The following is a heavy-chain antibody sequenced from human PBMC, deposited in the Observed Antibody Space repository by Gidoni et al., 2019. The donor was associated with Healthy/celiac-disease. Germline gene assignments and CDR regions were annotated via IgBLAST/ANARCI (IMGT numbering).Heavy chain of an antibody. CDR3: ARGMLGAYYYYYYGMDV. D-gene: IGHD3-10*02. J-gene: IGHJ6*02. CDR2: INHSGST. Sequence: QVQLQQWGAGLLKPSETLSLTCAVYGGSFSGYYWSWIRQPPGKGLEWIGEINHSGSTNYNPSLKSRVTISVDTSKNQFSLKLSSVTAADTAVYYCARGMLGAYYYYYYGMDVWGQGTTVTVSS. CDR1: GGSFSGYY. V-gene: IGHV4-34*01.